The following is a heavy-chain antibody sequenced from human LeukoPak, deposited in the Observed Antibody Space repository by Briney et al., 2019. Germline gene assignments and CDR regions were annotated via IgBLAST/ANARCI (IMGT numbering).Heavy chain of an antibody. Sequence: GGSLRLSCAASGFTFSSFAMHWVRQAPGKGLGWGAVISYDGSNKYYADSVQGRFTISRDYSKNTLFLQMNSLRAEDTAVYFCTRDQGEYYFDYWGQGTLVTVS. D-gene: IGHD3-10*01. CDR1: GFTFSSFA. CDR2: ISYDGSNK. CDR3: TRDQGEYYFDY. J-gene: IGHJ4*02. V-gene: IGHV3-30-3*01.